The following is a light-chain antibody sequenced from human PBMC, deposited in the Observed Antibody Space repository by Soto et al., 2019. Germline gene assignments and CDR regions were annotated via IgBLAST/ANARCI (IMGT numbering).Light chain of an antibody. CDR1: QSVNSH. V-gene: IGKV3-15*01. Sequence: EIVMTQTPATLSVSQGDGATLSCRASQSVNSHLAWYQQKPGQAPRLLIYEVFTRATGIPARFSGSGSGTEFTLTISSLQSEDSAVYYCQQYSSWSPLTFGEGTKVEI. CDR3: QQYSSWSPLT. CDR2: EVF. J-gene: IGKJ4*01.